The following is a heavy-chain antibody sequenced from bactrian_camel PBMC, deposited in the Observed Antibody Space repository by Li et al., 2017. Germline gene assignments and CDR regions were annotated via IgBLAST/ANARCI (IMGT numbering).Heavy chain of an antibody. Sequence: QLVESGGGSVKAGGSLTLTCVASGYTYNHYCMGWFRLGPGKAREGVAIIDADGSTFYADSVTGRFTISRDNAKNMLYLQLNSLKTEDTAMYYCANANYLVPHAYWGPGTQVTVS. D-gene: IGHD2*01. CDR2: IDADGST. CDR3: ANANYLVPHAY. CDR1: GYTYNHYC. V-gene: IGHV3S1*01. J-gene: IGHJ4*01.